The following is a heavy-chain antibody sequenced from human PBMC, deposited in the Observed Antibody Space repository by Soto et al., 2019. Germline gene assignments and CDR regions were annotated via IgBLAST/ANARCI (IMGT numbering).Heavy chain of an antibody. V-gene: IGHV4-39*01. D-gene: IGHD2-21*01. CDR3: ERLGEYLRSLDP. CDR1: GVSISSRDYY. CDR2: ISYSGST. J-gene: IGHJ5*02. Sequence: SETLSLTCTVSGVSISSRDYYWGWIRQPPGKGLEWIGMISYSGSTYYSPSLKSRVTISADTSNNQLSLRLSSVTAADTAVYYCERLGEYLRSLDPWGPGTLVTVSS.